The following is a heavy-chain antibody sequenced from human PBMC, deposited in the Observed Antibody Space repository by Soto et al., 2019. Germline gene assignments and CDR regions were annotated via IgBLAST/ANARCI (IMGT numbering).Heavy chain of an antibody. CDR1: GGTFTTST. CDR2: IIPVFGTP. D-gene: IGHD3-16*01. V-gene: IGHV1-69*06. Sequence: QVQLVQSGAEVQKPGSSVKVSCQTSGGTFTTSTISWVRQAPGQGLEWMGGIIPVFGTPSYAQKFQGRVTMIADKSSSTAYMDLRNLRSEDTAMYYCARPADYVSGFSQWGQGTLVTVSS. CDR3: ARPADYVSGFSQ. J-gene: IGHJ4*02.